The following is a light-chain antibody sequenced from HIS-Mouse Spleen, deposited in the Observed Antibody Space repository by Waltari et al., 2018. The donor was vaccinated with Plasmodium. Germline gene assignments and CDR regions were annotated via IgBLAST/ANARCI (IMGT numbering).Light chain of an antibody. CDR1: QSVSSN. Sequence: EIVMTQSPATLSVSPGERATLSCRASQSVSSNLAWYQQEPGQAPRLLIDGASTRATGIPARFSGSGSGTEFTLTISSLQSEDFAVYYCQQYNNWSFTFGPGTKVDIK. J-gene: IGKJ3*01. CDR2: GAS. CDR3: QQYNNWSFT. V-gene: IGKV3-15*01.